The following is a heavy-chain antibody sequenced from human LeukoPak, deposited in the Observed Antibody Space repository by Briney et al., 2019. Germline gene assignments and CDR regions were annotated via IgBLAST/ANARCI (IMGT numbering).Heavy chain of an antibody. Sequence: GASVRVSCKASGYTFTSYGISWVRQAPGQGLEWMGWISAYNGNTNYAQKLQGRVTMTTDTSTSTAYMELRSLRSDDTAVYYCARVDGSHGDYRFDYWGQGTLVTVSS. CDR2: ISAYNGNT. CDR3: ARVDGSHGDYRFDY. J-gene: IGHJ4*02. D-gene: IGHD4-17*01. CDR1: GYTFTSYG. V-gene: IGHV1-18*01.